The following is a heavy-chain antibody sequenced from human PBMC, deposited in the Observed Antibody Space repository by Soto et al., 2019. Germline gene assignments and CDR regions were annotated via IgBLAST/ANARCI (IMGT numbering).Heavy chain of an antibody. D-gene: IGHD3-10*01. J-gene: IGHJ4*02. Sequence: SETLSLTCTVSGGSISSSSYYWGWIRQPPGKRLEWIGSIYYSGSTYYNPSLKSRVTISVDTSKNQFSLKLSSATAADTAVYYCARRQVTMVRGVNGFGFDYWGQGTLVTVSS. V-gene: IGHV4-39*01. CDR3: ARRQVTMVRGVNGFGFDY. CDR2: IYYSGST. CDR1: GGSISSSSYY.